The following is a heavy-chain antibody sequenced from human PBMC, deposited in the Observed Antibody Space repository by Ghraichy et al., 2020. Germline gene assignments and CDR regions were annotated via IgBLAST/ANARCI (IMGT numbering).Heavy chain of an antibody. CDR3: ARPGGDSSGYTFDY. J-gene: IGHJ4*02. CDR2: IYYSGST. D-gene: IGHD3-22*01. CDR1: GGSISSSSYY. V-gene: IGHV4-39*01. Sequence: SETLSLTCTVSGGSISSSSYYWGWIRQPPGKGLEWIGSIYYSGSTYYNPSLKSRVTISVDTSKNQFSLKLSSVTAADTAVYYCARPGGDSSGYTFDYWGQGTLVTVSS.